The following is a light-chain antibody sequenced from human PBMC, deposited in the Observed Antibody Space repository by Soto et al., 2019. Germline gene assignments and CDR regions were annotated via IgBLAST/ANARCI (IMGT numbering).Light chain of an antibody. CDR1: QSVSSSY. J-gene: IGKJ1*01. V-gene: IGKV3-20*01. Sequence: IVLTQSPGTLSLSAGASATLSCSASQSVSSSYLAWYQQKPGQAPRLLIYGASSRATGIPDRFSGSGSGTDFTLTISRLEPEDFAVYYCQQYGSSPRTFGQGTKVDIK. CDR3: QQYGSSPRT. CDR2: GAS.